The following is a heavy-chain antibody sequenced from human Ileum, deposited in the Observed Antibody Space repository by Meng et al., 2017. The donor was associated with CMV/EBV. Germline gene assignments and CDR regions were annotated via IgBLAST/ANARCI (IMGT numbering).Heavy chain of an antibody. D-gene: IGHD3-22*01. CDR1: GLSVSSNY. CDR2: INSGSDT. V-gene: IGHV3-66*01. CDR3: TRDNVGNYDFLDY. Sequence: APLVVSGGRLVQPGGSLGLSCAAAGLSVSSNYMSWVRQAPGKGLEWVSLINSGSDTFYADSVKGRFSISRDNSKNTVYLQMNSLRAEDTALYYCTRDNVGNYDFLDYWGQGTLVTVSS. J-gene: IGHJ4*02.